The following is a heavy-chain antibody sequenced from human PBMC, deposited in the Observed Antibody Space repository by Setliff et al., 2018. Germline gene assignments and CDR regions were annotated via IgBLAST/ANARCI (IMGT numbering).Heavy chain of an antibody. CDR1: GESFSNNY. Sequence: PSETLSLTCSVYGESFSNNYWSWIRQPPGKGLEWIASIYYDGRTFAHPSVRGRVTISEDTSKNHFSLRMTSVTAADTAMYYCATRTFAVIPHSGLGLDYFYGMDVWGRGTTVTVSS. J-gene: IGHJ6*02. CDR2: IYYDGRT. D-gene: IGHD2-21*01. CDR3: ATRTFAVIPHSGLGLDYFYGMDV. V-gene: IGHV4-39*07.